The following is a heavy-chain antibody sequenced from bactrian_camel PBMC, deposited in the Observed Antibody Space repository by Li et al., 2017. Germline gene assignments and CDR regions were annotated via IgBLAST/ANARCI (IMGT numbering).Heavy chain of an antibody. J-gene: IGHJ4*01. Sequence: QLVESGGGSVQAGGSLKLSCQASGNIGRLNVMGWFRHVPGKEREGVAAIDGDGVTTYADSVKGRFTISKDVNTLYLQMNGLEPEDTAMYYCAAHTVCLFFGAGWSTYAYKYWGQGTQVTVS. CDR1: GNIGRLNV. V-gene: IGHV3S53*01. CDR3: AAHTVCLFFGAGWSTYAYKY. CDR2: IDGDGVT. D-gene: IGHD5*01.